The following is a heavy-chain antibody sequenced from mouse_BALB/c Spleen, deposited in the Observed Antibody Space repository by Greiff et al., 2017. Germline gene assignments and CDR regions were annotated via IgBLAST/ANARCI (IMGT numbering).Heavy chain of an antibody. CDR3: TRCYDGYYDYAMDY. J-gene: IGHJ4*01. D-gene: IGHD2-3*01. CDR2: IYPSDSYT. CDR1: GYTFTSYW. V-gene: IGHV1-69*02. Sequence: VQLQQPGAELVRPGASVKLSCKASGYTFTSYWINWVKQRPGQGLEWIGNIYPSDSYTNYNQKFKDKATLTVDKSSSTAYMQLSSPTSEDSAVYYCTRCYDGYYDYAMDYWGQGTSVTVSS.